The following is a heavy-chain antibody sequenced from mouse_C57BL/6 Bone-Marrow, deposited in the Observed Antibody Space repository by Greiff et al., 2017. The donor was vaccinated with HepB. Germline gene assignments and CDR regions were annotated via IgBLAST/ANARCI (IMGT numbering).Heavy chain of an antibody. CDR1: GFTFSDYY. Sequence: DVQLVESEGGLVQPGSSMKLSCTASGFTFSDYYMAWVRQVPEKGLEWVANINYDGSSTYYLDSLKCRFIISRDNAKNILYLQMSSLKSEDTATYYCARDRYYGSSSYWYFDVWGTGTTVTVSS. D-gene: IGHD1-1*01. V-gene: IGHV5-16*01. J-gene: IGHJ1*03. CDR2: INYDGSST. CDR3: ARDRYYGSSSYWYFDV.